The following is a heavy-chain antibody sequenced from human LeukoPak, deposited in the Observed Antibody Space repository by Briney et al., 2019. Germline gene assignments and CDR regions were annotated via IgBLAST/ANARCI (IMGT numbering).Heavy chain of an antibody. J-gene: IGHJ3*02. V-gene: IGHV1-8*03. CDR1: GGTFSSYA. Sequence: GSSVKVSCKASGGTFSSYAISWVRQAPGQGLEWMGWMNPNSGNTGYAQKFQGRVTITRNTSISTAYMELSSLRSEDTAVYYCAIYYYGSGSYYTPDAFDIWGQGTMVTVSS. CDR2: MNPNSGNT. CDR3: AIYYYGSGSYYTPDAFDI. D-gene: IGHD3-10*01.